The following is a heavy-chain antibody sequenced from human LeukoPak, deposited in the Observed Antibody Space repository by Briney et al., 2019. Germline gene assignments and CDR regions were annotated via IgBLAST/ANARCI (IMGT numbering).Heavy chain of an antibody. D-gene: IGHD5-12*01. CDR2: ISSSSYI. J-gene: IGHJ4*02. V-gene: IGHV3-21*01. CDR3: ARDGQYVATIGPNDY. Sequence: GGSLRLSCAASGFTFSSYSMNWVRQAPGKGLEWVSSISSSSYIYYADSVKGRFTISRDNAKNSLYLQMNSLRAEDTAVYYCARDGQYVATIGPNDYWGQGTLVTVSS. CDR1: GFTFSSYS.